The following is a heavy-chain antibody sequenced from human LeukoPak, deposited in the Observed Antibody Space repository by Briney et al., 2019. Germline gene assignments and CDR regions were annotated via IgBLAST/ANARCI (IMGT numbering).Heavy chain of an antibody. CDR2: LYFGGST. D-gene: IGHD5-12*01. CDR1: GASISTYY. Sequence: SETLSLTCSVSGASISTYYWSWIRQPPGKGLEWIGYLYFGGSTNYNPSLKSRVTISPDTSKNQFSLKLNSVTAADTAVYYCARAGGSWPFDYLGQGTLVTVSS. V-gene: IGHV4-59*01. CDR3: ARAGGSWPFDY. J-gene: IGHJ4*02.